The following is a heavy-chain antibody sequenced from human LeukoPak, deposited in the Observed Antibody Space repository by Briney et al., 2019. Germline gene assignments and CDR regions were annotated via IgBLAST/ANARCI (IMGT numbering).Heavy chain of an antibody. D-gene: IGHD3-9*01. CDR1: GFTFSSYA. CDR2: ISYDGSNK. Sequence: GGSLRLSCAASGFTFSSYAIHWVRQAPGKGLEWVAVISYDGSNKYYADSVKGRFTISRDNSKNTLYLQMNSLRAEDTAVYWCVKTMTGYFSDGFDIWGQGTMVTVSS. J-gene: IGHJ3*02. V-gene: IGHV3-30-3*01. CDR3: VKTMTGYFSDGFDI.